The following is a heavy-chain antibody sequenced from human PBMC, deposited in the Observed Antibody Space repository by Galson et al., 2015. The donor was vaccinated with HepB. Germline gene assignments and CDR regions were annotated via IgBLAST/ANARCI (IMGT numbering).Heavy chain of an antibody. J-gene: IGHJ4*02. CDR3: AKDIGSGSGSRWVFDY. V-gene: IGHV3-30*04. CDR1: GFSFNIYT. CDR2: TSYDGNYK. D-gene: IGHD3-10*01. Sequence: SLRLSCAASGFSFNIYTMHWVRQAPGKGLEWVTITSYDGNYKYYADSVRGRFTISRDNSKNALSLQMNSLRVDDTAVYYCAKDIGSGSGSRWVFDYWGQGILVTVSS.